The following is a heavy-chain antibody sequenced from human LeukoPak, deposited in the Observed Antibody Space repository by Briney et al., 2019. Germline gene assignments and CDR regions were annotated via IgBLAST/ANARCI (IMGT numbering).Heavy chain of an antibody. V-gene: IGHV1-8*01. D-gene: IGHD6-13*01. Sequence: ASVKVSCKASGYTFSSEDINWVRQATGQGPEWMGWMNPNSGNTGYAQKFQGRVTMARNTLISTAYLELSSLTSEDTAVYYCVRGRNSWYIDWGQGTLVTVSS. J-gene: IGHJ4*02. CDR1: GYTFSSED. CDR2: MNPNSGNT. CDR3: VRGRNSWYID.